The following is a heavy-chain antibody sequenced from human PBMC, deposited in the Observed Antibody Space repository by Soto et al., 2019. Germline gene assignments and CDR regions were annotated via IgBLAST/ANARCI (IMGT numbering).Heavy chain of an antibody. V-gene: IGHV1-8*01. CDR2: MNPNSANT. J-gene: IGHJ4*02. Sequence: QVQLVQSGAAVKKPGASVKVSCKASGYTFTSYDINWVRQATGQGLEWMGWMNPNSANTGYAQKFQGRVTMTCDASISTSYMELSILRSEDTAVYYCARCIRVAAAGSVSYYFDYWGQGTLVTFSS. D-gene: IGHD6-13*01. CDR1: GYTFTSYD. CDR3: ARCIRVAAAGSVSYYFDY.